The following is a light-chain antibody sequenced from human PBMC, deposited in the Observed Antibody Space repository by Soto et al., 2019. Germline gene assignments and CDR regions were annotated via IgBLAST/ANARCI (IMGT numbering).Light chain of an antibody. CDR1: QSLNSFY. J-gene: IGKJ1*01. V-gene: IGKV3-20*01. CDR2: GSS. Sequence: EIVLTQSPGTLSLSPGERATLSCRASQSLNSFYLAWYQQKPGQAPRLLIYGSSNRATGIPDRFSGSGAGTDFALTISRLDPEDFAVYYCQQYDISPRTFGQGTKVEVK. CDR3: QQYDISPRT.